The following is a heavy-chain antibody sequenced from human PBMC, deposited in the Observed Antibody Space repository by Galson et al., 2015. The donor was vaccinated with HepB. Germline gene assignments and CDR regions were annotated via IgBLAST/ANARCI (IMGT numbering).Heavy chain of an antibody. D-gene: IGHD5-18*01. CDR2: IRSKANSYAT. V-gene: IGHV3-73*01. CDR3: TTHGYSYGYMNYYYYYYMDV. CDR1: GFTFSGSA. Sequence: SLRLSYAASGFTFSGSAMHWVRQASGKGLEWVGRIRSKANSYATAYAASVKGRFTISRDDSKNTAYLQMNSLKTEDTAVYYCTTHGYSYGYMNYYYYYYMDVWGKGTTVTVSS. J-gene: IGHJ6*03.